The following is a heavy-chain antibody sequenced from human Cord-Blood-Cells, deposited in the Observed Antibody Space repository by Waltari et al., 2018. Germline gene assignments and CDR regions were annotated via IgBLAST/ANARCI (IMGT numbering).Heavy chain of an antibody. CDR1: GLPFGSYG. D-gene: IGHD2-2*03. Sequence: QVQLVESGGGVVQPGGSLRLSCAASGLPFGSYGMHWVRQAPGKGLEWVAFIRYDGSNKYYADSVKGRFTISRDNSKNTLYLQMNSLRAEDTAVYYCAKELDKYAFDIWGQGTMVTVSS. CDR3: AKELDKYAFDI. J-gene: IGHJ3*02. V-gene: IGHV3-30*02. CDR2: IRYDGSNK.